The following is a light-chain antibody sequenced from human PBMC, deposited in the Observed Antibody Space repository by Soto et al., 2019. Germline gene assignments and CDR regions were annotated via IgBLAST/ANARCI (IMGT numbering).Light chain of an antibody. CDR1: QSVSSSY. CDR2: GAS. Sequence: EIVLTQSPGTLSLSPGERATLSCRASQSVSSSYLAWYQQKPGQAPRLLIYGASSRATGIPDRFSGSGSGTDFTLTISRLEAEDFAVYYCQPYGSSPPDTFGQGTKLEIK. CDR3: QPYGSSPPDT. J-gene: IGKJ2*01. V-gene: IGKV3-20*01.